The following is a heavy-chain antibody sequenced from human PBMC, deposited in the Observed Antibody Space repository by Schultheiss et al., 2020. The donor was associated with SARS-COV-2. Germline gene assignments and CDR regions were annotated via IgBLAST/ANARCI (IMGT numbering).Heavy chain of an antibody. CDR2: INPNSGGT. V-gene: IGHV1-2*06. CDR1: GYTFTGYY. CDR3: ARDDTAVDY. D-gene: IGHD5-18*01. J-gene: IGHJ4*02. Sequence: ASVKVSCKASGYTFTGYYMHWVRQAPGQGLEWMGRINPNSGGTNYAQKFQGRVTMTRDTSISTAYMELSSLRSEDTAVNYCARDDTAVDYWGQGTLVTVSS.